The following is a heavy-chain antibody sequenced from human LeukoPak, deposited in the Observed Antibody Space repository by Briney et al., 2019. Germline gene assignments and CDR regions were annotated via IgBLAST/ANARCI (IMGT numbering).Heavy chain of an antibody. V-gene: IGHV3-30*02. CDR3: AKDVNVGGDYFDY. J-gene: IGHJ4*02. Sequence: PGGSLRLSCGACLFTFRNYGMHWVRLAPGKGLEWVAFIRYDGSIKNYVDSVKGRFTVSRDNSKNTLYLQMNSVRAEDTAVYYCAKDVNVGGDYFDYWGQGTLVTV. CDR2: IRYDGSIK. D-gene: IGHD3-10*01. CDR1: LFTFRNYG.